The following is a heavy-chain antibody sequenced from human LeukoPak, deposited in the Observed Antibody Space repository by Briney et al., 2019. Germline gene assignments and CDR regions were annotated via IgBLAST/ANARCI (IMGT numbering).Heavy chain of an antibody. CDR2: INPYSGGT. CDR1: GYSFTGYY. V-gene: IGHV1-2*02. Sequence: ASVKVSCKASGYSFTGYYMHWVRQAPGQGLEWMGWINPYSGGTNYAQKFQGRVTMTRDTSISTAYMELSRLRSDDTAVYYCARDSHPITIFGVVRAYYYYYYMDVWGKGTTVTVSS. CDR3: ARDSHPITIFGVVRAYYYYYYMDV. J-gene: IGHJ6*03. D-gene: IGHD3-3*01.